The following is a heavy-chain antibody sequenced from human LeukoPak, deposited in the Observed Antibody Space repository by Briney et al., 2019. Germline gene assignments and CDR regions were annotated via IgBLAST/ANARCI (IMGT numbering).Heavy chain of an antibody. CDR3: AKPLRDAGSFNYPYFDF. V-gene: IGHV3-23*01. Sequence: SGGSLRLPCAASGFTFTNYAMNWVRQAPGKGLEWVSAISGSGGSSSYADSVRGRFTISRDNSNNMLYLQMNSLRAEDTAVYYCAKPLRDAGSFNYPYFDFWGQGTLVTVSS. J-gene: IGHJ4*02. CDR1: GFTFTNYA. D-gene: IGHD5-24*01. CDR2: ISGSGGSS.